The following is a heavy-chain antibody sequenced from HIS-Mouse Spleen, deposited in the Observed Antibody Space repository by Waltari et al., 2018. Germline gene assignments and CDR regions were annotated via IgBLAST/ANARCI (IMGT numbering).Heavy chain of an antibody. J-gene: IGHJ4*02. CDR2: INHSGST. Sequence: QVQLQQWGAGLLKPSETLSLTCAVYGGSFSGYYWSWIRQPPGKGLEWIGEINHSGSTNYNPSLKSRVTISVDTSKNQFSLQLNSVTPEDTAVYYCARGQNRNPFDYWGQGTLVTVSS. V-gene: IGHV4-34*01. CDR1: GGSFSGYY. CDR3: ARGQNRNPFDY.